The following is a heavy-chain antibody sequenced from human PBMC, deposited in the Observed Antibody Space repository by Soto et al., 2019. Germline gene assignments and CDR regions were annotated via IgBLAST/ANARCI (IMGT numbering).Heavy chain of an antibody. CDR2: INDNGGAT. D-gene: IGHD6-19*01. CDR1: GFIFRTSV. CDR3: AREGFGSGHAGGFDV. V-gene: IGHV3-23*01. J-gene: IGHJ3*01. Sequence: EVQLLDSGGGLVQPGGSLRLSCVASGFIFRTSVMTWVRQAPGKGLEWVSTINDNGGATHYADSVKGRFTISRDNSKDTMFLHMNSLRAEDTAVYHCAREGFGSGHAGGFDVWGQGTMVTVSS.